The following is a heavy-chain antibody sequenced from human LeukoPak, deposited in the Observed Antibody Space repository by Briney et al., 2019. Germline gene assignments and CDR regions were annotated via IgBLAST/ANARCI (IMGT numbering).Heavy chain of an antibody. Sequence: GGSLRLSCAASGVTFSSYAMSWVRHAPGKGLEWGSSISGSGGSTYYADSVKGRFTISRDNSKNMLYLQMNSLRDEDTAVYYCAKLLNNRHFGSNFDYWGQGTLVTVSS. J-gene: IGHJ4*02. CDR2: ISGSGGST. CDR3: AKLLNNRHFGSNFDY. V-gene: IGHV3-23*01. CDR1: GVTFSSYA. D-gene: IGHD3-9*01.